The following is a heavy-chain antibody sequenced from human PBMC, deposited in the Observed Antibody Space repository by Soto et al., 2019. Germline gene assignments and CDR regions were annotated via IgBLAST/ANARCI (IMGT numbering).Heavy chain of an antibody. Sequence: QIQLVESGGDVVQPGRSLRLSCAASGFNFGFFGMHWVRQAPGKGLEWVAFISGDGINTHYADSVRGRFTLSRDYSKKTMYLQMATLREDDTALYCARGNLSFDFDSWGQGTLVTVSS. D-gene: IGHD3-10*01. V-gene: IGHV3-30*03. CDR1: GFNFGFFG. J-gene: IGHJ4*02. CDR3: RGNLSFDFDS. CDR2: ISGDGINT.